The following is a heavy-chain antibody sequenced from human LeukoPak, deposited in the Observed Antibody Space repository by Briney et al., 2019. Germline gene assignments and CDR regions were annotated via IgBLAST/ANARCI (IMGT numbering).Heavy chain of an antibody. CDR2: ISSDGSIV. J-gene: IGHJ4*02. Sequence: GGSLRLSCAASGFTFSGYYMSWMRQAPGKGLEWISYISSDGSIVYYADSVKGRFTISRDNAKSLLCLQMDTVRAEDTAVYYCVRVPYWGQGSLVIVSS. CDR3: VRVPY. D-gene: IGHD5/OR15-5a*01. CDR1: GFTFSGYY. V-gene: IGHV3-11*01.